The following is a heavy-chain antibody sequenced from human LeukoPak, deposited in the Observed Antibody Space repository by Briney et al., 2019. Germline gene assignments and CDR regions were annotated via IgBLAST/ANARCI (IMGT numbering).Heavy chain of an antibody. Sequence: PGGSLRLSCAASGFTFSSIHWVRQAPGKGLELVANIKQDRSEKYYVDSVKGRFTISRDNAKNSLYLQMNSLRAEDTAVYYCARALYDSSGYYSHFDYWGQGTLVTVSS. V-gene: IGHV3-7*01. CDR3: ARALYDSSGYYSHFDY. CDR1: GFTFSS. CDR2: IKQDRSEK. D-gene: IGHD3-22*01. J-gene: IGHJ4*02.